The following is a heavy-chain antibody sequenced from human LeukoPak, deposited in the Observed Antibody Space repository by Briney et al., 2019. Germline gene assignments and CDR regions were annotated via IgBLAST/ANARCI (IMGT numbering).Heavy chain of an antibody. Sequence: SETLSLTCTVSGVSISSSSYCWGWIRQPPGKGLEWIGSIYYSGRTYYNPSLKSRVTISVDTSKNQFSLKLSSVTAADTAVYYCASRGVMSSYYFDYWGQGTLVTVSS. V-gene: IGHV4-39*01. J-gene: IGHJ4*02. CDR1: GVSISSSSYC. D-gene: IGHD6-19*01. CDR2: IYYSGRT. CDR3: ASRGVMSSYYFDY.